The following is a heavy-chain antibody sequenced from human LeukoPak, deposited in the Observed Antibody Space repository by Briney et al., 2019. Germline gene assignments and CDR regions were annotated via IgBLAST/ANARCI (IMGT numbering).Heavy chain of an antibody. CDR2: INWNGGST. Sequence: GGSLRLSCAASGFTFDDYGMNWVRQGPGKGLEWVSSINWNGGSTGYADSVKGRFTISRDNAKKSLYLQMNSLRAEDTAMYYCARDSFYCSGGSCYSAYYFDYWGQGSLVAVSS. J-gene: IGHJ4*02. D-gene: IGHD2-15*01. CDR1: GFTFDDYG. V-gene: IGHV3-20*04. CDR3: ARDSFYCSGGSCYSAYYFDY.